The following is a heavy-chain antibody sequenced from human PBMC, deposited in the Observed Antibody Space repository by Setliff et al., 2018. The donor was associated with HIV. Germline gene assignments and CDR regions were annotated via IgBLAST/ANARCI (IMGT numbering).Heavy chain of an antibody. CDR2: VYHSGST. D-gene: IGHD5-12*01. CDR3: ARVSTILGGAFDI. CDR1: GGYISSHY. J-gene: IGHJ3*02. V-gene: IGHV4-59*11. Sequence: NPSETLSLTCTVSGGYISSHYWSWIRQPPGKGLEWIGYVYHSGSTNYNPSLKSRVTISVDTSKKQVSLKLSSVTAADTAEYYCARVSTILGGAFDIWGQGTMVTVSS.